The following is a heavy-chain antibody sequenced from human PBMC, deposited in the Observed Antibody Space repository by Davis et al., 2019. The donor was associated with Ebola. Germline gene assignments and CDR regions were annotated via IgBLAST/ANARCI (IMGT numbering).Heavy chain of an antibody. CDR1: GGSISSGGYS. D-gene: IGHD6-6*01. CDR2: IYHSGNT. V-gene: IGHV4-30-2*01. J-gene: IGHJ6*02. Sequence: PSETLSLTCAVSGGSISSGGYSWSWIRQPPGKGLEWIGYIYHSGNTFYNPSLKSRVTISVDRSKNQFSLEVTSVTAADTAVYYCARDRGITTRTGRDPYYGMDVWGQGTTVTVSS. CDR3: ARDRGITTRTGRDPYYGMDV.